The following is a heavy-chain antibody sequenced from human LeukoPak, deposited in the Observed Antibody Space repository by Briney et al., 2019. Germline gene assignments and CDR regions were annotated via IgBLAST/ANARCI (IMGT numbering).Heavy chain of an antibody. J-gene: IGHJ4*02. CDR2: IGYEGVHK. CDR1: GFTFNNFG. CDR3: AKDLHGGYSSDY. V-gene: IGHV3-30*02. Sequence: GGSLRPSCAASGFTFNNFGMHWVRQAPGKGLEWVSFIGYEGVHKYYADSVKGRFTISKDNSKATLYLQMNSLRPEDTAVYYCAKDLHGGYSSDYWGQGTLVTVFS. D-gene: IGHD4-23*01.